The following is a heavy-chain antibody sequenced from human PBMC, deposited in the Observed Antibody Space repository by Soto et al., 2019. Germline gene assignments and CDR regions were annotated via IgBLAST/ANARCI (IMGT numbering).Heavy chain of an antibody. Sequence: QVQLVQSGAEVKKPGSSVKVSCKASGGTFSSYTISWVRQAPGQGLEWMGRIIPILGIANYAQKFQGRVTSTEDKSTSTAYMELSSLRSEETAVHYCASGPTLDAGGWFDPWGQGTLVTVSS. D-gene: IGHD1-1*01. J-gene: IGHJ5*02. CDR1: GGTFSSYT. V-gene: IGHV1-69*02. CDR3: ASGPTLDAGGWFDP. CDR2: IIPILGIA.